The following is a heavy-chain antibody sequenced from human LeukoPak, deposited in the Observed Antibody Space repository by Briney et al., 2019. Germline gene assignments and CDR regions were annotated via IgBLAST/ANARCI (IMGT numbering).Heavy chain of an antibody. CDR1: GFTFSSYW. D-gene: IGHD5-18*01. CDR2: IKQDGSEK. CDR3: ARDTAMALRYYYYYMDV. J-gene: IGHJ6*03. Sequence: GGSLRLSCAASGFTFSSYWMGWVRQAPGKGLEWVANIKQDGSEKYYVDSVKGRFTISRDNAKNSLYLQMNSLRAEDTAVYYCARDTAMALRYYYYYMDVWGKGTTVTVSS. V-gene: IGHV3-7*01.